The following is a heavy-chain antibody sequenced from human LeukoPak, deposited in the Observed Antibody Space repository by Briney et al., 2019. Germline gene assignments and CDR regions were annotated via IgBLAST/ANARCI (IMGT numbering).Heavy chain of an antibody. J-gene: IGHJ5*02. CDR3: AKVVNDFWSGYYPFWFDP. CDR2: ISGSGGST. D-gene: IGHD3-3*01. V-gene: IGHV3-23*01. CDR1: GFTFSRYA. Sequence: PGGSLRLSCAASGFTFSRYAMSWVRQAPGKGLEWVSAISGSGGSTYYADSAKGRFTISRDNSKNTLYLQMNSLRAEDTAVYYCAKVVNDFWSGYYPFWFDPWGQGTLVTVSS.